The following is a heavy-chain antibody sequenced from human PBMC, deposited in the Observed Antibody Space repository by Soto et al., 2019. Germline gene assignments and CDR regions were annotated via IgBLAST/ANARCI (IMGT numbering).Heavy chain of an antibody. CDR2: ISSSSSTI. CDR1: GFTFSDHY. V-gene: IGHV3-11*04. Sequence: QVQLVESGGGLVMPGESLRLSCAASGFTFSDHYMSWIRQAPGKGLEWVSYISSSSSTIYYADSVKGRFTISRDNAKNSLYLQMNSLRDEDTAVYYCARLADSSGWFDPWGQGTLVTVSS. J-gene: IGHJ5*02. D-gene: IGHD6-19*01. CDR3: ARLADSSGWFDP.